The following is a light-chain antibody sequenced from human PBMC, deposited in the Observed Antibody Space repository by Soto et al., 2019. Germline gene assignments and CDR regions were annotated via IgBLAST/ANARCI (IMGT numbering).Light chain of an antibody. Sequence: QSALTQPRSVSGSPGQSVTISCTGTSSDVGRYDYVSWYQQYPGKAPKLIIYDVSERPSGVPDRFSGSKFGNTASLTISGLQAEDEADYSCCSFAGSYTYVFGTGTKLTVL. CDR3: CSFAGSYTYV. CDR1: SSDVGRYDY. V-gene: IGLV2-11*01. J-gene: IGLJ1*01. CDR2: DVS.